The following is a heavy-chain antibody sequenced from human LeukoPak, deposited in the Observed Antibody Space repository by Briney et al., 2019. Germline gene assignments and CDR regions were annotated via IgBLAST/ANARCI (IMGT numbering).Heavy chain of an antibody. D-gene: IGHD5-18*01. Sequence: GEPLQTSSKGSVYSFTSSWIGWVRQLPGKGLDWMGIIYPGDSDTTYSPSFQGQVTISDDKSISSAYLQWSSLEASDTAMYYCARLNVDTTMDNKYNWFDPWGQGTLVTVSS. V-gene: IGHV5-51*01. J-gene: IGHJ5*02. CDR3: ARLNVDTTMDNKYNWFDP. CDR2: IYPGDSDT. CDR1: VYSFTSSW.